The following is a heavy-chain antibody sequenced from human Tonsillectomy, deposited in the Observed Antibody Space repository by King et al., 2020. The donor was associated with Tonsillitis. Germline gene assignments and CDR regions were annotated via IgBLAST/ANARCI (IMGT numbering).Heavy chain of an antibody. CDR3: ARATRGYSYALDF. V-gene: IGHV3-30-3*01. D-gene: IGHD5-18*01. CDR1: GFTFRSYA. CDR2: ISYDGSDK. J-gene: IGHJ4*02. Sequence: VQLVESGGGVVQPGRSLRLSCAASGFTFRSYAMHWVRQAPGKGLEWVAVISYDGSDKYYADSVKGRFTISRDNFKNTLYLQMNSLRGEDTAVYYCARATRGYSYALDFWGQGTQVTVSS.